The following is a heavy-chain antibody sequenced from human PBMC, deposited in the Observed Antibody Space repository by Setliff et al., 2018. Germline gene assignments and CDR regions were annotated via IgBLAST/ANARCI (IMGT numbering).Heavy chain of an antibody. J-gene: IGHJ4*02. CDR2: VYYTGDT. V-gene: IGHV4-59*01. D-gene: IGHD5-12*01. CDR3: ARGGTYRYFDH. CDR1: GDSISNYY. Sequence: SETLSLTCTVSGDSISNYYWSWIRQPPGEGLEFIGYVYYTGDTRYSHSLKSRVTMSVDTSKKQFSLKLTSLTAADTAVYYCARGGTYRYFDHWGQGTLVTVSS.